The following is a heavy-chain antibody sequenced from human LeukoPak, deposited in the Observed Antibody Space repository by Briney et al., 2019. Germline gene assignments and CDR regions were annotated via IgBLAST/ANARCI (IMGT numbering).Heavy chain of an antibody. D-gene: IGHD5-18*01. J-gene: IGHJ4*02. Sequence: GGSLRLSCAASGFSFSRYWMSWVRQAPGKGLEWVANIKKDGSEKYYVDAVKGRFTISRDNAKTSLYLQMNSLRAEDTAVYYCARDLSGIAGYTYGRGIDYWGQGTLVTVSS. CDR3: ARDLSGIAGYTYGRGIDY. V-gene: IGHV3-7*01. CDR2: IKKDGSEK. CDR1: GFSFSRYW.